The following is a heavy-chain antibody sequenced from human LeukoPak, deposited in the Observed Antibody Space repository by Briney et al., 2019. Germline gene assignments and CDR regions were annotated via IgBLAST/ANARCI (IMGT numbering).Heavy chain of an antibody. CDR1: GFTFSSYA. D-gene: IGHD6-6*01. CDR2: ISGSGGST. J-gene: IGHJ4*02. CDR3: AKIGSEYSSLYYFDY. V-gene: IGHV3-23*01. Sequence: GGSLRLSCAASGFTFSSYAMSWVRQAPGKGLEWVSAISGSGGSTYYADSVKGRFTISRDNSKNTLYLQMNSLRAEDTAVYYCAKIGSEYSSLYYFDYWGQGTLVTVSS.